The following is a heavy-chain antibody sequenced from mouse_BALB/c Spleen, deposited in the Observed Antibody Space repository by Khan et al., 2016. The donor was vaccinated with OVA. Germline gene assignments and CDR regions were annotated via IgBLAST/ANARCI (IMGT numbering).Heavy chain of an antibody. CDR1: GFTFSTYA. Sequence: EVELVESGGGLVKPGGPLKLSCVASGFTFSTYAMSWVRQTPEKRLEWVTTISSYGDHTYYSDSVKGRFTISRDNAKNTLYPQLSSLRSVDTAMYYCARREYGPFAYWGRGTLVTVSA. V-gene: IGHV5-9-3*01. J-gene: IGHJ3*01. CDR2: ISSYGDHT. CDR3: ARREYGPFAY. D-gene: IGHD1-1*01.